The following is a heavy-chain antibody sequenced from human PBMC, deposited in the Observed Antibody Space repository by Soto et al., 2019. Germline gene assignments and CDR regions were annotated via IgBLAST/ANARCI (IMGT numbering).Heavy chain of an antibody. D-gene: IGHD3-22*01. Sequence: GGSLRLSCAASGFTLGNYWMHWGRQAPGKGLEWVSAISGSGGSTYYADSVKGRFTISRDNSKNTLYLQMNSLRAEDTAVYYCAKHSIYTYYYDSSGSIRRYFDYWGQGTLVTVSS. CDR3: AKHSIYTYYYDSSGSIRRYFDY. V-gene: IGHV3-23*01. J-gene: IGHJ4*02. CDR1: GFTLGNYW. CDR2: ISGSGGST.